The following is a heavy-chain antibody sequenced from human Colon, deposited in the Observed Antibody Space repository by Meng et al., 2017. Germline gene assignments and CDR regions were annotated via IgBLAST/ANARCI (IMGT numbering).Heavy chain of an antibody. Sequence: QVRLEESGQGLGKPSGTLSLTCAVSGGSISSSNWWSWVRQPPGKGLEWIGEIYHSGSTNYNPSLKSRVTISVDKSKNQFSLKLSSVTAADTAVYYCARVRLDTAMVTLDYWGQGTLVTVSS. V-gene: IGHV4-4*02. CDR3: ARVRLDTAMVTLDY. J-gene: IGHJ4*02. CDR1: GGSISSSNW. D-gene: IGHD5-18*01. CDR2: IYHSGST.